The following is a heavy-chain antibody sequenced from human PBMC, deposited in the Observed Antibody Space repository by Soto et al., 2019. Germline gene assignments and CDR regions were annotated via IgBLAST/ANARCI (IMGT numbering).Heavy chain of an antibody. CDR3: ASDSYYYYGMDV. V-gene: IGHV1-69*01. CDR2: IIPIFGTA. CDR1: GGTFSSYA. Sequence: QVQLVKSGAEVKKPGSSVKVSCKASGGTFSSYAISWVRQAPGQGLEWMGGIIPIFGTANYAQKFQGRVTITADESTSTAYMELSSMRSEDTAVYYCASDSYYYYGMDVWGQGTTVTVSS. J-gene: IGHJ6*02.